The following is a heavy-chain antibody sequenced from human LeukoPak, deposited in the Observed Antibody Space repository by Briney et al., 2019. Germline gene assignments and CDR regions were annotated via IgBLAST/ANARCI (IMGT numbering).Heavy chain of an antibody. V-gene: IGHV3-74*01. CDR2: IVSDGSNT. Sequence: GGSLRLSCLASGFTFSNTWMNWVRQVPGKGLVWVSRIVSDGSNTNYADSVKGRFTISRDNAKNTLYLQMNSLRVEDTAVYYCARGRPHGNDYWGQGTLVTVSS. D-gene: IGHD4-23*01. J-gene: IGHJ4*02. CDR3: ARGRPHGNDY. CDR1: GFTFSNTW.